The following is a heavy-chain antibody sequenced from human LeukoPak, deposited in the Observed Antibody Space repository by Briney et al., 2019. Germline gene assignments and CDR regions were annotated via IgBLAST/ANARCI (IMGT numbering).Heavy chain of an antibody. CDR3: ARQYYDFWSGFYTADYYFDY. CDR1: GFTFSSYW. Sequence: GGSLRLSCAASGFTFSSYWMHWVRQAPGKGLVWVSRINSDGSSTSYADSVKGRFTISRDNAKNSLYLQMNSLRAEDSAVYYCARQYYDFWSGFYTADYYFDYWGQGTLVTVSS. V-gene: IGHV3-74*01. CDR2: INSDGSST. J-gene: IGHJ4*02. D-gene: IGHD3-3*01.